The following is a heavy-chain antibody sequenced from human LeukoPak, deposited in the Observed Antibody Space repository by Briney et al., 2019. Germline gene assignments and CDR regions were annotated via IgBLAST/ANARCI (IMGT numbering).Heavy chain of an antibody. J-gene: IGHJ4*02. D-gene: IGHD3-22*01. CDR2: VYHSGST. Sequence: SETLSLTCAVSDYSISSGNYWGWIRQPPGKGLEWIGSVYHSGSTHYSPSLKSRVTIAVDTSKNQFSLKLSSVTAADTAVYYCARNDSSGYFDYWRQGTLVTVSS. CDR1: DYSISSGNY. V-gene: IGHV4-38-2*01. CDR3: ARNDSSGYFDY.